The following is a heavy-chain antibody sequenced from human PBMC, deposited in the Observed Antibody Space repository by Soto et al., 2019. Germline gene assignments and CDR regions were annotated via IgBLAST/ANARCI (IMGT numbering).Heavy chain of an antibody. D-gene: IGHD3-22*01. CDR3: ARIKNYYDSSGPFDY. CDR2: INPNSGDT. CDR1: GYTFSGFF. V-gene: IGHV1-2*02. Sequence: GASVKVSCKASGYTFSGFFLHWVRQTPGQGLEWMGWINPNSGDTNYAQKFQGRVTMTRDMSISTAYMELSRLTSDDTAVYYCARIKNYYDSSGPFDYRGQGALVTVSS. J-gene: IGHJ4*02.